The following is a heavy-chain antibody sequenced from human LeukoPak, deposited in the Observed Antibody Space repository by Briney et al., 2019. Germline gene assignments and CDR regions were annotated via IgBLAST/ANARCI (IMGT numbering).Heavy chain of an antibody. Sequence: ASVKVSCKASGGTFSSYAISWVRQAPGQGLEWMGGIIPIFGTANYAQKFQGRVMITADESTSTAYMELSSLRSEDTAVYYCARDSRSSGSRESFYYFDYWGQGTLVTVSS. CDR3: ARDSRSSGSRESFYYFDY. V-gene: IGHV1-69*01. CDR2: IIPIFGTA. D-gene: IGHD6-19*01. CDR1: GGTFSSYA. J-gene: IGHJ4*02.